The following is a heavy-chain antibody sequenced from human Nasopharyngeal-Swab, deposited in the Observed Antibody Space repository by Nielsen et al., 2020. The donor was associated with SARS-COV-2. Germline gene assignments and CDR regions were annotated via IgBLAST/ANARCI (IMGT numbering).Heavy chain of an antibody. CDR1: GFVFSGSA. CDR2: IGDKAHNYAT. CDR3: TTDYYFDY. Sequence: GRSLRLAWAAAGFVFSGSAIHWVRQASGKGLEWVGRIGDKAHNYATTYAASVKGRFTISRDDSKNTAFLQMDSLNTEDTALYYCTTDYYFDYWGQGTLVTVSS. J-gene: IGHJ4*02. D-gene: IGHD4/OR15-4a*01. V-gene: IGHV3-73*01.